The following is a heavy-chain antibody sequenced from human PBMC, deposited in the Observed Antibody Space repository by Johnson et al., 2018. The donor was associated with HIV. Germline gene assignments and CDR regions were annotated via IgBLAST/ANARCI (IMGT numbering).Heavy chain of an antibody. J-gene: IGHJ3*02. Sequence: QVLLVESGGGVVQPGRSLRLSCAASGFTFSSYAMHWVRQAPGKGLEWVAVISYDGSTKYYADSVKGRFTIPRDNSKNTLYLQMKSLRAEDTAVYYCAGGTQQVVRVGSDAFDIWGQGTMGTVSS. D-gene: IGHD4-23*01. CDR2: ISYDGSTK. CDR1: GFTFSSYA. CDR3: AGGTQQVVRVGSDAFDI. V-gene: IGHV3-30*04.